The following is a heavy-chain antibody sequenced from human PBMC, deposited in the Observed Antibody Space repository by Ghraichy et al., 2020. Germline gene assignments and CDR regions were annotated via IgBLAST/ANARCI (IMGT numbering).Heavy chain of an antibody. CDR1: RFTFSSYW. CDR2: INSDGSST. V-gene: IGHV3-74*01. D-gene: IGHD7-27*01. CDR3: GRGKAMGIDY. J-gene: IGHJ4*02. Sequence: GGSLRLSCAASRFTFSSYWMHWVRQAPGKGLVWVSRINSDGSSTSYADSVKGRFTISRDNAKNPLYMQMNSLRVEDTAVYYCGRGKAMGIDYWGQGTLVTVSS.